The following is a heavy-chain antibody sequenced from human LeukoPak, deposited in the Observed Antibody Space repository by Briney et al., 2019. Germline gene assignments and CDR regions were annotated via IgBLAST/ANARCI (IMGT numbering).Heavy chain of an antibody. CDR1: GFTFSDYY. Sequence: GSLRLSCAASGFTFSDYYMSWIRQAPGKGLEWVSYISSSGSTIYYADSVKGRFTISRDNAKNSLYLQMNSLRAEDTAVYYCAITDYYDSSGLYWGQGTLVTVSS. J-gene: IGHJ4*02. D-gene: IGHD3-22*01. CDR3: AITDYYDSSGLY. CDR2: ISSSGSTI. V-gene: IGHV3-11*01.